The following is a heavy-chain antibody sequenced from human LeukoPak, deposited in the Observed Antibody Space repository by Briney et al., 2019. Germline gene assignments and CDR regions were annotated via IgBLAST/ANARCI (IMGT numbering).Heavy chain of an antibody. D-gene: IGHD2-21*02. J-gene: IGHJ6*02. CDR1: GYTFTGYY. Sequence: ASVKVSCKAAGYTFTGYYMHWVRQAPGQGLEWMGWINPNSGGTNYAQKFQGRVTMTRDTSISTAYMELSRLGSDDTAVYYCARDIVVVTATHHYYYYGMDVWGQGTTVTVSS. CDR2: INPNSGGT. CDR3: ARDIVVVTATHHYYYYGMDV. V-gene: IGHV1-2*02.